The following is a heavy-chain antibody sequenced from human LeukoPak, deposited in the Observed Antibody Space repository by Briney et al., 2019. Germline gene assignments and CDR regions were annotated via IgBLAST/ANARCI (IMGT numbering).Heavy chain of an antibody. V-gene: IGHV3-33*06. CDR2: IWYDGSNK. Sequence: GGSLRLSCAASGFTFDDYGMSWVRQAPGKGLEWVAVIWYDGSNKYYAGSVKGRFTISRDNSKNTLYLQMNSLRAEDTAVYYCAKDRDGYNFPGYWGQGTLVTVSS. CDR1: GFTFDDYG. J-gene: IGHJ4*02. D-gene: IGHD5-24*01. CDR3: AKDRDGYNFPGY.